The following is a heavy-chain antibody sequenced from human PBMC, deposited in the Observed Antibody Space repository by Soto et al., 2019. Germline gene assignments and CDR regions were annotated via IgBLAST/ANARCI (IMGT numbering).Heavy chain of an antibody. CDR3: ASMTVTKGFDY. D-gene: IGHD4-17*01. CDR2: ISAYNGNT. CDR1: GYTFTSYG. V-gene: IGHV1-18*04. Sequence: QVQLVQSGAAVKKPGASVKVSCKASGYTFTSYGISWVRQAPGQGLEWKGWISAYNGNTNHAQKLKGRVTMTTDTTTSTAYMELRSLRADDTAVYYCASMTVTKGFDYWGQGTLVTVSS. J-gene: IGHJ4*02.